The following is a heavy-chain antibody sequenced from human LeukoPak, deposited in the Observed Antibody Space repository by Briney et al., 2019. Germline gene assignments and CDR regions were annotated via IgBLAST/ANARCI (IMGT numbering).Heavy chain of an antibody. CDR3: ARGSTGSFDY. CDR1: GGSISTGNYY. V-gene: IGHV4-39*07. CDR2: MFYSGST. D-gene: IGHD4-17*01. Sequence: SETLSLTCTVSGGSISTGNYYWAWIRQPPGKGLEWIGSMFYSGSTYHNPSLKSRVTISLDTSKNQFSLKLTSMTAAGTAVYYCARGSTGSFDYWGQGALVTVSS. J-gene: IGHJ4*02.